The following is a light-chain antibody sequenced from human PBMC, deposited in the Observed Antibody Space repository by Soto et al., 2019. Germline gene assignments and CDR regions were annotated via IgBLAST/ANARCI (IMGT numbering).Light chain of an antibody. CDR3: CSYAGRYTYV. CDR1: SSDVGGYNY. V-gene: IGLV2-11*01. J-gene: IGLJ1*01. CDR2: DVS. Sequence: QSALTQPRSVSGSPGQSVSISCTGASSDVGGYNYVSWYQQHPGKAPKVMIYDVSKRPSGVPDRFSGSKSGNTASLTISGLQSEDEAHYYCCSYAGRYTYVFGTGTKVTVL.